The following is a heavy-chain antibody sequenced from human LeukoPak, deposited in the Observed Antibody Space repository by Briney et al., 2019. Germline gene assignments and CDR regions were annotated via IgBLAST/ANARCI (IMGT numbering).Heavy chain of an antibody. J-gene: IGHJ4*02. V-gene: IGHV4-59*01. CDR1: GGSISSYY. CDR3: ARGGSSGYDPFDY. D-gene: IGHD5-12*01. Sequence: PSETLSLTCTVSGGSISSYYWSWIRQPPGKGLEWIAYIFYSGSTNYNPSLKSRASISVDTSKNQFSLKLSSVTAADTAVYYCARGGSSGYDPFDYWGQGTLVPVSS. CDR2: IFYSGST.